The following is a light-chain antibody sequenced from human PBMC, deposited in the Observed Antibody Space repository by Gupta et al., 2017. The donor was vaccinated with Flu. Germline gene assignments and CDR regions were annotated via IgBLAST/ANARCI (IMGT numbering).Light chain of an antibody. CDR1: QSITTK. CDR2: GGS. Sequence: VMTQSPATLSVSPGERVTLSCTASQSITTKIAWYQQKPGQVPRLLISGGSNRATGLPARFSGPGYGTEFTLTMRNLLSDVPPVNYCHPYKDGPPVYTFG. V-gene: IGKV3-15*01. J-gene: IGKJ2*01. CDR3: HPYKDGPPVYT.